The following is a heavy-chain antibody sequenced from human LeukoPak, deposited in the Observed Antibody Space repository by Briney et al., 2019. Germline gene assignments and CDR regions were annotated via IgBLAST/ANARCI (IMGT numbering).Heavy chain of an antibody. J-gene: IGHJ4*02. CDR3: ARLSSSGWPYYFDY. V-gene: IGHV3-48*03. D-gene: IGHD6-19*01. CDR1: GFTFSSYE. Sequence: GSLRLSCAASGFTFSSYEMNWVRQAPGKGLEWVSYISSSGSTIYYADSVKGRFTISRDNAKNSLYLQMNSLRAEDTAVYYCARLSSSGWPYYFDYWGQGTLVTVSS. CDR2: ISSSGSTI.